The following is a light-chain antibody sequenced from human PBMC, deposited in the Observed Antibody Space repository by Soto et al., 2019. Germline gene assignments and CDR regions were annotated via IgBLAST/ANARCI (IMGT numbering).Light chain of an antibody. CDR2: WAS. Sequence: DIVMTQSPDSLTVSLGERATINCKSSQSVLSSSDNKNYLAWHQQKPGQPPKVLIYWASTRESGVPDRFGGSGSGTDFTLTINNLQAEDVAVYYYQQYHTGPITFGQGTRLEIK. V-gene: IGKV4-1*01. CDR1: QSVLSSSDNKNY. CDR3: QQYHTGPIT. J-gene: IGKJ5*01.